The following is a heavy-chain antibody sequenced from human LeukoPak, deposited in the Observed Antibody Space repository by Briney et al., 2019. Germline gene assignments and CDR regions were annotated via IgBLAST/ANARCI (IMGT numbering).Heavy chain of an antibody. V-gene: IGHV4-34*01. CDR1: GGSFSGYY. J-gene: IGHJ4*02. Sequence: SETLSLTCAVYGGSFSGYYWSWIRQPPGKGLEWIGEINHSGSTNYNPSLKSRGTISVDASKTQFSLKLNSVTAADTAVYYCARGSRELYYFDYWSQGTLVTVSS. CDR2: INHSGST. D-gene: IGHD1-7*01. CDR3: ARGSRELYYFDY.